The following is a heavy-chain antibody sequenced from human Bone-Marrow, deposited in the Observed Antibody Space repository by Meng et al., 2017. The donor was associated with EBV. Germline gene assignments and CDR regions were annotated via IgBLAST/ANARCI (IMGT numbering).Heavy chain of an antibody. CDR1: GASIDSSDW. CDR2: IHHSGTT. D-gene: IGHD3-22*01. Sequence: QVDRQGAGPGLGKPSGTLSLTCAVSGASIDSSDWWTWVRQAPGKGLEWIGEIHHSGTTNCNPSLERRVTISIDKSDNQFSLKLTSVTAADTAVYYCARGLGGHYPTMEYWGQGTLVTVSS. J-gene: IGHJ4*02. CDR3: ARGLGGHYPTMEY. V-gene: IGHV4-4*02.